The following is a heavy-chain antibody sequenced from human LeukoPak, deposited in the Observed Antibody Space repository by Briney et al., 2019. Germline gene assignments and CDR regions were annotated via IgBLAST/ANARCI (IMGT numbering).Heavy chain of an antibody. D-gene: IGHD6-13*01. CDR1: GFTFSSYA. Sequence: QAGGSLRLSCAASGFTFSSYAMSWVGQAPGKGREWVSAISGSGDSTYYGDSVKGRFTISRDNSKNTLYLQMNSLRAEDTAVYYCAKTRPLDSSSWSHGDYWGQGTLVTVST. CDR3: AKTRPLDSSSWSHGDY. V-gene: IGHV3-23*01. CDR2: ISGSGDST. J-gene: IGHJ4*02.